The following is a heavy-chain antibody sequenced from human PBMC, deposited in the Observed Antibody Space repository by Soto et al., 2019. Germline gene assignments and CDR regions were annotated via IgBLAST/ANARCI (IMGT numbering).Heavy chain of an antibody. J-gene: IGHJ6*02. D-gene: IGHD3-3*01. CDR3: ARHAYDFWSGHPNPRYYYGMDV. CDR1: GYSFTSYW. CDR2: IYPGDSDT. Sequence: GESLKISCKGSGYSFTSYWIGWVRQMPGKGLEWMGIIYPGDSDTRYSPSLQGQVTISVDKSISTAYLQWSSLKATDSAMYYCARHAYDFWSGHPNPRYYYGMDVWGQGTTVTVSS. V-gene: IGHV5-51*01.